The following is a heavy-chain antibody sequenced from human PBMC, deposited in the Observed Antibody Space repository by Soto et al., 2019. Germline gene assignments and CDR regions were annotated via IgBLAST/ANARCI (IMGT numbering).Heavy chain of an antibody. CDR3: ASGASRWYPYFFDS. CDR1: EGTFNSYA. CDR2: IIPYYNTL. D-gene: IGHD6-13*01. Sequence: QAQVVQSGSEVRKPGSSVKLSCKASEGTFNSYAIAWVRQAPGQGLEWMGGIIPYYNTLNYAQKFQDRVTITADDSTNTVYMELSSLRSDDTAVYFCASGASRWYPYFFDSWAQGTLVTVSS. J-gene: IGHJ4*02. V-gene: IGHV1-69*01.